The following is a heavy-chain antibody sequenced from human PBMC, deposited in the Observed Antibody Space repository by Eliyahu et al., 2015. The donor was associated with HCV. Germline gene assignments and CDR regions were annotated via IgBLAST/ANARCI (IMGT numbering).Heavy chain of an antibody. CDR2: ISSSSTSI. Sequence: EVQLVESGGGLVQPGGSLRLXCAASGFSFSTHSMNWVRQAPGXGLEWVSYISSSSTSIYYADSVKGRFIISRDNAQNSLFLQMNSLRDEDTAVYYCARARAAAAGTMGDCWGQGTLVTVSS. V-gene: IGHV3-48*02. J-gene: IGHJ4*02. CDR1: GFSFSTHS. D-gene: IGHD6-13*01. CDR3: ARARAAAAGTMGDC.